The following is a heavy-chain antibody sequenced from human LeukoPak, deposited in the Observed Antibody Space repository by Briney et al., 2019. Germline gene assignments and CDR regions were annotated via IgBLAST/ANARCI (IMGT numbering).Heavy chain of an antibody. CDR2: IIPILGIA. V-gene: IGHV1-69*04. J-gene: IGHJ3*02. CDR1: GGTFSSYT. CDR3: ARDVGAVAGTDVDAFDI. D-gene: IGHD6-19*01. Sequence: SVKVSCKASGGTFSSYTISWVRQAPGQGLEWMGRIIPILGIANYAQKLQGRVTMTTDTSTSTAYMELRSLRSDDTAVYYCARDVGAVAGTDVDAFDIWGQGTMVSVSS.